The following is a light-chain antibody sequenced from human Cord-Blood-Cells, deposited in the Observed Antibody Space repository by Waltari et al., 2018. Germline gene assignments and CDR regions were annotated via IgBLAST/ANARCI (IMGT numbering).Light chain of an antibody. Sequence: DIQMTQSPSSLSASVGDRVTITCRASQSISSYLNWYQQKPGKAPKLLIYAVSSFQSGVPSRFSGSGSGTDFTLSISSLQTEDFATYYCQQSYSTPPTFGGGTKVEIK. J-gene: IGKJ4*01. CDR2: AVS. CDR3: QQSYSTPPT. V-gene: IGKV1-39*01. CDR1: QSISSY.